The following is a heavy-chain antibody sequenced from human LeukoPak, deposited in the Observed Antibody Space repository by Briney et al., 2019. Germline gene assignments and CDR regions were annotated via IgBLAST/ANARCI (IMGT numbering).Heavy chain of an antibody. CDR3: AKVQLARHAFDI. Sequence: QTGGSLRLSCAASGFTFSSYGMHWVRQAPGKGLEWVAVISYDGSNKYYADSVKGRFTIPRDNSKNTLYLQMNSLRAEDTAVYYCAKVQLARHAFDIWGQGTMVTVSS. CDR2: ISYDGSNK. V-gene: IGHV3-30*18. D-gene: IGHD5-18*01. J-gene: IGHJ3*02. CDR1: GFTFSSYG.